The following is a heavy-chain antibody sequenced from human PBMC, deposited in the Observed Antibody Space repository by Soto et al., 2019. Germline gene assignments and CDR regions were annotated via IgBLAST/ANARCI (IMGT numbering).Heavy chain of an antibody. CDR2: IYYRGST. CDR3: ARHFIAPGWSNWCCR. V-gene: IGHV4-39*01. CDR1: GGSISSSSYH. Sequence: SETLSLPCTVSGGSISSSSYHWGWIRQPTGKGLEWIGSIYYRGSTYYYPSLKSRVTISVGTSKNQFSLKLSSVTAADTAVYFCARHFIAPGWSNWCCRWGQQTPVTVSS. J-gene: IGHJ4*01. D-gene: IGHD1-20*01.